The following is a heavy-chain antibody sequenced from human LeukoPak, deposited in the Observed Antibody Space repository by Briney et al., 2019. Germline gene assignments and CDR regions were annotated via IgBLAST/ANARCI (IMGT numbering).Heavy chain of an antibody. D-gene: IGHD3-22*01. CDR1: GGSFSGYY. V-gene: IGHV4-34*01. CDR2: INHSGST. J-gene: IGHJ4*02. Sequence: SETLSLTCAVYGGSFSGYYWSWIRQPPGKGLEWIGEINHSGSTNYNPSLKSRVTISVDTSKNQFSLKLSSVTAADTAVYYCARRLRPNSITMIVAGWRKARGDYFDYWGQGTLVTVSS. CDR3: ARRLRPNSITMIVAGWRKARGDYFDY.